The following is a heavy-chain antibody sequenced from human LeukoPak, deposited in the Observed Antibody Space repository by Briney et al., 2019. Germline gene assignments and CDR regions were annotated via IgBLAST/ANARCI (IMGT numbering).Heavy chain of an antibody. Sequence: SGGSLRLSCTASGFNFNNYATSWVRQAPGKGLEWLSLISGTAGTTYYADSVKGRFTISRDNSKNTLFLQMTSLRVDDTAVYYCAKLGVTTPRDYWGQGTLVTVSS. CDR3: AKLGVTTPRDY. D-gene: IGHD4-17*01. CDR1: GFNFNNYA. J-gene: IGHJ4*02. CDR2: ISGTAGTT. V-gene: IGHV3-23*01.